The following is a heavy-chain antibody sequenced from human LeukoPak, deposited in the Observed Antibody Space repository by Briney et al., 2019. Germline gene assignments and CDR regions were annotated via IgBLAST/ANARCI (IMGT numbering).Heavy chain of an antibody. Sequence: ASVTVSCKASGYTFTGYYMHWVRQAPGQGLEWMGWINPNSGGTNYAQTFQGRVTMTRDTSISTAYMELSRLRSDDTAVYYCARQKQRPQNWFDPWGQGTLVIVSS. V-gene: IGHV1-2*02. D-gene: IGHD6-25*01. CDR2: INPNSGGT. J-gene: IGHJ5*02. CDR3: ARQKQRPQNWFDP. CDR1: GYTFTGYY.